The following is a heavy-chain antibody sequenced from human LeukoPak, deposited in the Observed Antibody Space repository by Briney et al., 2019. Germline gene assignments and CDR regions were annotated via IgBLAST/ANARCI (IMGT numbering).Heavy chain of an antibody. CDR3: AEDGARGELPFGY. CDR1: GFTFSSYA. D-gene: IGHD1-26*01. CDR2: ISGSGGST. V-gene: IGHV3-23*01. Sequence: PGGSLRLSCAASGFTFSSYAMSWVRQAPGKGLEWVSAISGSGGSTYYADSVKGRFTISRDNSKNTLYLQMNGLRAEDTAVYYCAEDGARGELPFGYWGQGTLVTVSS. J-gene: IGHJ4*02.